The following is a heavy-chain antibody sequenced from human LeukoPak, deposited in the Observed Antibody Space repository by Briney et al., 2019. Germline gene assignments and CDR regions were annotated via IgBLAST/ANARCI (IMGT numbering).Heavy chain of an antibody. CDR2: IKQDGSEK. Sequence: GGSLRLSCAASGFTFSSYSMNWVRQAPGRGLEWVANIKQDGSEKYYVDSVKGRFTISRDNTKNSLYLQMNSLRAEDTAVYYCASIVEEFGELLYDHWGQGTLVTVSS. V-gene: IGHV3-7*01. CDR1: GFTFSSYS. CDR3: ASIVEEFGELLYDH. D-gene: IGHD3-10*01. J-gene: IGHJ5*02.